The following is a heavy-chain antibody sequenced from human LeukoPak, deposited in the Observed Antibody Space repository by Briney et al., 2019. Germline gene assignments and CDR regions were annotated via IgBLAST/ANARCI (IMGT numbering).Heavy chain of an antibody. CDR2: ITRSGNNI. V-gene: IGHV3-11*04. J-gene: IGHJ4*02. CDR3: ARDRIQLWPSPDY. D-gene: IGHD5-18*01. Sequence: PGGSLRLSCAASGFTFSDYYMGWIRQAPGRGLEWVSYITRSGNNIYYADSVKGRFTISRDNAKNSLYLQMNSLRAEDTAVYYCARDRIQLWPSPDYWGQGTLVTVSS. CDR1: GFTFSDYY.